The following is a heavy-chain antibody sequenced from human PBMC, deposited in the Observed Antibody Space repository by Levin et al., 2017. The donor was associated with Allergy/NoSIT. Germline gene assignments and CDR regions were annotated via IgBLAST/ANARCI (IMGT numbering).Heavy chain of an antibody. Sequence: GGSLRLSCAASGFSFRSFWMTWVRQAPGKALEWVANIKQDGTEKYVLDSVKGRFTISRDNAKSALYLQMDRLRAEDTAVYFCAGVYSGIFGVVLPYFFDHWGQGTLVAVSS. D-gene: IGHD3-3*01. V-gene: IGHV3-7*03. CDR1: GFSFRSFW. CDR2: IKQDGTEK. CDR3: AGVYSGIFGVVLPYFFDH. J-gene: IGHJ4*02.